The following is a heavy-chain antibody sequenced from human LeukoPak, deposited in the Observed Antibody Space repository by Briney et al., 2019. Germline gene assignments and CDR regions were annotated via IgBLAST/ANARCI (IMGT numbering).Heavy chain of an antibody. J-gene: IGHJ4*02. CDR2: INPNSGGT. Sequence: ASVKVSCKASGYTFTGYDMHWVRQSPGQGLEWMGWINPNSGGTNYAQKFQGRVTMTRDTSISTAYMELSRLRSDDTAVYYCARGAFPTLLYFDYWGQGTLVTVSS. CDR1: GYTFTGYD. V-gene: IGHV1-2*02. D-gene: IGHD2/OR15-2a*01. CDR3: ARGAFPTLLYFDY.